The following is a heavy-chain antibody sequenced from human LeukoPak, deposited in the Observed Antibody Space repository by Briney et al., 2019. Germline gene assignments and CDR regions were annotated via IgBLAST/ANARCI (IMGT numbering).Heavy chain of an antibody. Sequence: SQTLSLTCAISGDSVSSNSAAWNWIRQSPSRGLEWLGRTYYRSKWYNDYAVSVKSRITINPDASKNQFSLKLSSVTAADTAVYYCAREALRPSRWFDPWGQGTLVTVSS. V-gene: IGHV6-1*01. CDR3: AREALRPSRWFDP. J-gene: IGHJ5*02. CDR1: GDSVSSNSAA. CDR2: TYYRSKWYN. D-gene: IGHD4-17*01.